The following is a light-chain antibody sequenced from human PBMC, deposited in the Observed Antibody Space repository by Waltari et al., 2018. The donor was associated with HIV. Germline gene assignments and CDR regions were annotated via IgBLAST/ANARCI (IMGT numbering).Light chain of an antibody. CDR2: DVK. J-gene: IGLJ2*01. V-gene: IGLV2-14*01. Sequence: QSALSQPASVSGSPGQSVTISCNGTNSDICSSDYVSWYQKFPDRVPRLLIYDVKKRPSGVSSRFSGSKAANTASLTIAGLQPEDEADFYCASLSNSITLVVFGGGTHLTVL. CDR1: NSDICSSDY. CDR3: ASLSNSITLVV.